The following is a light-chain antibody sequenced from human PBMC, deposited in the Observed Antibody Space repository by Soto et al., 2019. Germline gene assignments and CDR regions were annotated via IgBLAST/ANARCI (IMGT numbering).Light chain of an antibody. V-gene: IGLV3-21*02. Sequence: SYELTQPPSVSVAPGPTARITCGGNRIGSKSVHWFQQKPGQAPVLVVHDDSDRPSGIPERFSGSDSGGTATLTISRVEAGDEADYYCQVWDSRDDHRVFGGGTKRTVL. CDR3: QVWDSRDDHRV. CDR2: DDS. CDR1: RIGSKS. J-gene: IGLJ2*01.